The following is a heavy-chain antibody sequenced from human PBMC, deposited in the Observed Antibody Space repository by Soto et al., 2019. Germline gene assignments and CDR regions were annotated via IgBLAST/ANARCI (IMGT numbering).Heavy chain of an antibody. D-gene: IGHD3-16*01. CDR1: GGSISSYY. Sequence: SETLSLTCTVSGGSISSYYWSWIRQPPGKGLEWIGYIYCSGSTNYNPSLKSRVTISVDTSKNQFSLKLSSVTAADTAVYYCARGKPVFGMDVWGQGTTVTVSS. CDR3: ARGKPVFGMDV. V-gene: IGHV4-59*01. J-gene: IGHJ6*02. CDR2: IYCSGST.